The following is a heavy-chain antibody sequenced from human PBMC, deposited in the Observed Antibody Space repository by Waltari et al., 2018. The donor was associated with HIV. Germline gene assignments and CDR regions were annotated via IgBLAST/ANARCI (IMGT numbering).Heavy chain of an antibody. CDR1: GGSISSGGYS. CDR2: IYHSGST. D-gene: IGHD6-13*01. J-gene: IGHJ6*02. Sequence: QLQLQESGSGLVKPSQTLSLTCAVSGGSISSGGYSWSWIRQPPGKGLEWIGYIYHSGSTYYNPSLKSRVTISVDRSKNQFSLKLSSVTAADTAVYYCARSSSWYAYYYYYGMDVWGQGTTVTVSS. V-gene: IGHV4-30-2*01. CDR3: ARSSSWYAYYYYYGMDV.